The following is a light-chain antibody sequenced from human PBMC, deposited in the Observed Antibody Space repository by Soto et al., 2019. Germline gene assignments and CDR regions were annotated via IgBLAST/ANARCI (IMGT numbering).Light chain of an antibody. Sequence: EIVMTQSPATLSVSPGERATLSCRASQSVSSNLAWYQQKPDQAPRLLIYGASTRATGIPAGFSGSGSGTEFTLTISSLQSEDFAVYYCQQYNSWPLTFGGGTKVEIK. V-gene: IGKV3-15*01. J-gene: IGKJ4*01. CDR1: QSVSSN. CDR2: GAS. CDR3: QQYNSWPLT.